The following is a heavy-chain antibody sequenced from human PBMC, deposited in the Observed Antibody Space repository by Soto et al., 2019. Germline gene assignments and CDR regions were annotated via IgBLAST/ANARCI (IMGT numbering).Heavy chain of an antibody. CDR1: GGSISSYY. V-gene: IGHV4-59*01. D-gene: IGHD3-22*01. J-gene: IGHJ4*02. Sequence: PSXTLSLTCTVSGGSISSYYWSWIRQPPGKGLEWIGYIYYSGSTNYNPSLKRRVTISVDTSKNQFSLKLSSVTAADTAVYYCASVLGRYYDSSGYTYDYWGQGTLVTVSS. CDR2: IYYSGST. CDR3: ASVLGRYYDSSGYTYDY.